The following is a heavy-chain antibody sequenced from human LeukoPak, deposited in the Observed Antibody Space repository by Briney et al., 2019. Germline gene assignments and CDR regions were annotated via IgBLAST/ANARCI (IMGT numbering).Heavy chain of an antibody. CDR3: ARDGQWLVLWWFDS. D-gene: IGHD6-19*01. Sequence: GGSLRLSCAASGFTFSSYAMHWVRQAPGKGLEWVAVISYDGSNKYYADPVKGRFTISRDNSKNTLYLQMNSLRAEDTAVYYCARDGQWLVLWWFDSWGQGTLVTVSS. V-gene: IGHV3-30*04. CDR1: GFTFSSYA. CDR2: ISYDGSNK. J-gene: IGHJ5*01.